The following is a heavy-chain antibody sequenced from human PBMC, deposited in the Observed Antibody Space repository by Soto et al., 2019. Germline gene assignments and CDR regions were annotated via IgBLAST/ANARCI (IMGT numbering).Heavy chain of an antibody. D-gene: IGHD6-25*01. J-gene: IGHJ4*02. V-gene: IGHV2-5*01. Sequence: QITLKESGPTLVKPTQTLTLTCTVSGFPLSARGVGVGWIRQPPGKALEWLAIIYWNDDKRYSPSLKSRLTITKDPSNNQVVLTMTDMDPVDTAKYYCAHSPWGAAPDYWGQGTLVTVSS. CDR3: AHSPWGAAPDY. CDR2: IYWNDDK. CDR1: GFPLSARGVG.